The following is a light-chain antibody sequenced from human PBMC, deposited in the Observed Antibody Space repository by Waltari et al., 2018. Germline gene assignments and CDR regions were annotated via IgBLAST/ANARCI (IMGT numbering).Light chain of an antibody. V-gene: IGKV3D-15*01. CDR1: QSVSTN. CDR2: GAS. CDR3: QEYDDSPPWT. J-gene: IGKJ1*01. Sequence: EIVMTQSPAILSASLGERATLSCRASQSVSTNLAWYQQKPGQAPRLLIYGASSRATGIPDRFSGSGSGTAFTLTISRLEPDDFAVYYCQEYDDSPPWTFGQGTKVEIK.